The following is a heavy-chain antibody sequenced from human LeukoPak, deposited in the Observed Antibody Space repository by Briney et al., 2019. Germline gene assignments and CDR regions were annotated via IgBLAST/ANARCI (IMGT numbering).Heavy chain of an antibody. J-gene: IGHJ4*02. CDR3: ARDRAYSTDFWSGWQRAHDRFDY. CDR1: GGSFSGYY. CDR2: INHSGST. Sequence: SETLSLTCAVYGGSFSGYYWSWIRQPPGKGLEWIGEINHSGSTNYNPSLKSRVTISVDTSKNQFSLKLSSVTAADTAVYYCARDRAYSTDFWSGWQRAHDRFDYWGQGTLVTVSS. V-gene: IGHV4-34*01. D-gene: IGHD3-3*01.